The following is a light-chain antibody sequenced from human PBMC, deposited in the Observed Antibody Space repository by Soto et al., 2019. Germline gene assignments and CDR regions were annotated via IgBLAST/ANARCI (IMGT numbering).Light chain of an antibody. J-gene: IGKJ4*01. Sequence: DIQMTQSPSSLSASVGDRVTITCQASQDIRNYLNWYQQKPGKAPKLLIYGASNLEAGVPSRFSGGGSGTDFSFTITSLQPEDIATYYCQQYNYLPRTFGGGTKLEIK. V-gene: IGKV1-33*01. CDR1: QDIRNY. CDR3: QQYNYLPRT. CDR2: GAS.